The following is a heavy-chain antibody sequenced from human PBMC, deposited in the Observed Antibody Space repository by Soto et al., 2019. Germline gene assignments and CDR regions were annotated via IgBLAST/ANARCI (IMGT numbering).Heavy chain of an antibody. CDR2: IYYSGST. CDR3: ARGGDYDYVWGSYHHYGMDV. V-gene: IGHV4-59*01. CDR1: GGSISSYY. D-gene: IGHD3-16*02. J-gene: IGHJ6*02. Sequence: TLSLTCTVSGGSISSYYWSWIRQPPGKGLEWIGYIYYSGSTNYNPSLKSRVTISVDTSKNQFSLKLSSVTAADTAVYYCARGGDYDYVWGSYHHYGMDVWGQGTTVTVSS.